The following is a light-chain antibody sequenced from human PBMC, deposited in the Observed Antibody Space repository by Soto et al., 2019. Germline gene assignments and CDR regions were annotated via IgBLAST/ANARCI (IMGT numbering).Light chain of an antibody. CDR2: GAS. CDR3: QQYNNWPPIT. CDR1: QSVSSK. V-gene: IGKV3-15*01. Sequence: EIVMTQSPATLSVSPGERATLSCRASQSVSSKLAWFQQKPGQAPRLLIYGASTRATGIPVRFSGTGSGTEFTLTISSLQSEDFAVYYCQQYNNWPPITFGQGTRLEIK. J-gene: IGKJ5*01.